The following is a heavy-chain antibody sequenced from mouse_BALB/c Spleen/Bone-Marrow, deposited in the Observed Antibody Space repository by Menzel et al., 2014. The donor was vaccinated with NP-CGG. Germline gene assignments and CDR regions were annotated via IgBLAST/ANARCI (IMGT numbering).Heavy chain of an antibody. CDR2: IYYSGTI. J-gene: IGHJ2*01. D-gene: IGHD2-1*01. V-gene: IGHV3-5*02. CDR3: ARYYGNYFDY. CDR1: GISITTGNYR. Sequence: VQLKQSGPGLVKPSQTVSLTCTVTGISITTGNYRWSWIRQFPGNKLEWIGYIYYSGTITYNPSLTSRTTITRDTSKNQFFLEMNSLTAEDPATYYCARYYGNYFDYWGQGTTLTVSS.